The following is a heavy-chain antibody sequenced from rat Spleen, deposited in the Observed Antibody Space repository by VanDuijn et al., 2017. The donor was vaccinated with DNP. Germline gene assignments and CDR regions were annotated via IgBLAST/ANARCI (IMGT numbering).Heavy chain of an antibody. CDR3: ERQNGVYFDY. CDR1: GFTFSHYY. V-gene: IGHV5-25*01. J-gene: IGHJ2*01. Sequence: EVQLVESGGGLVQPGRSMKLSCAASGFTFSHYYMAWVRQAPTKGLEWVASISTGGGNTYYRDSVKGRFTISRDNAKSTLYLQMDSLRSEDTATYYCERQNGVYFDYWGQGVMVTVSS. D-gene: IGHD4-3*01. CDR2: ISTGGGNT.